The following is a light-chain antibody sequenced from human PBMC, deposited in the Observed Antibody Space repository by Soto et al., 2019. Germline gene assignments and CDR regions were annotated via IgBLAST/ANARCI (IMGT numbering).Light chain of an antibody. CDR1: SSDVGGYNY. CDR2: EVS. CDR3: SSYAGNNNVV. V-gene: IGLV2-8*01. J-gene: IGLJ2*01. Sequence: QSALTQPPSASGSPGQSVTISCTGTSSDVGGYNYVSWYQQHPGKSPKLMIYEVSKRPSGVPDRFSGSKSGNSASLTVSGLQGEDEADYYCSSYAGNNNVVFGGGTKLTVL.